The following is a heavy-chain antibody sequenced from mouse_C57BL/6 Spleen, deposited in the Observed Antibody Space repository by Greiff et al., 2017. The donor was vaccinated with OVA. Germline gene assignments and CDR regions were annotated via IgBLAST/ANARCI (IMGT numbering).Heavy chain of an antibody. CDR2: IYPGSGNT. CDR1: GYTFTDYY. Sequence: LVESGAELVRPGASVKLSCKASGYTFTDYYINWVKQRPGQGLEWIARIYPGSGNTYYNEKFKGKATLTAEKSSSTAYMQLSSLTSEDSAVYFCARCEVGSYFDYWGQGTTLTVSS. CDR3: ARCEVGSYFDY. V-gene: IGHV1-76*01. D-gene: IGHD1-1*01. J-gene: IGHJ2*01.